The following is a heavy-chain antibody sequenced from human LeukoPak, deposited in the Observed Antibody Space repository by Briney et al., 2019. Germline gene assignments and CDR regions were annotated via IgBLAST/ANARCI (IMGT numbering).Heavy chain of an antibody. J-gene: IGHJ4*02. Sequence: SETLSLTCTVSGYSISSGYYWGWIRQPPGKGLEWIGSIYHSGSTYYNPSLKSRVTISVDTSKNQFSLKLSSVTAADTAVYYCASLYYDFWSGYYLYYFDYWGQGTLVTVSS. CDR1: GYSISSGYY. CDR2: IYHSGST. V-gene: IGHV4-38-2*02. CDR3: ASLYYDFWSGYYLYYFDY. D-gene: IGHD3-3*01.